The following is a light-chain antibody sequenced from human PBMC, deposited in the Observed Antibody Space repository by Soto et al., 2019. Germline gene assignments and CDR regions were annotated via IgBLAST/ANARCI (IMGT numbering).Light chain of an antibody. V-gene: IGKV3-15*01. J-gene: IGKJ1*01. CDR1: QSVSSN. CDR2: GAS. Sequence: EIVMTQSPATLSVSPGERATLSCRASQSVSSNLAWYQQKPGQAPRLLIYGASTRATGIPARFSGSGSGTEFTLTISGLQSEDFAVYYCKQYNNWPPWTSGQGTKGKIK. CDR3: KQYNNWPPWT.